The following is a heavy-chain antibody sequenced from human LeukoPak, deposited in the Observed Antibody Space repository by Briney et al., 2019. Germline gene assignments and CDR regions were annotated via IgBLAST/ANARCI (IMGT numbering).Heavy chain of an antibody. D-gene: IGHD3-22*01. Sequence: SETLSLTCTVSGGSISSSSYYWGWIRQPPGKGLAWIGSIYYSGSTYYNPSLKSRVTISVDTSKNQFSLKLSSVTAADTAVYYCARDYYDSSGYIVFDYWGQGTLVTVSS. CDR3: ARDYYDSSGYIVFDY. V-gene: IGHV4-39*02. CDR2: IYYSGST. J-gene: IGHJ4*02. CDR1: GGSISSSSYY.